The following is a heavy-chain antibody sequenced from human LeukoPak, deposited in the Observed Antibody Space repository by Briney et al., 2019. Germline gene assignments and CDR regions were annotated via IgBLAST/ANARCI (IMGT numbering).Heavy chain of an antibody. J-gene: IGHJ4*02. V-gene: IGHV4-4*07. CDR2: IHTSGST. CDR1: GGSISSYY. CDR3: AREGSSSWYFDY. D-gene: IGHD6-13*01. Sequence: SETLSLTCTVSGGSISSYYWNWIRQPAGKGLEWIGRIHTSGSTNYNPSLKSRITMSVDTSKNQFSLKLSSVTAADTAVYYCAREGSSSWYFDYWGQGTLVTVSS.